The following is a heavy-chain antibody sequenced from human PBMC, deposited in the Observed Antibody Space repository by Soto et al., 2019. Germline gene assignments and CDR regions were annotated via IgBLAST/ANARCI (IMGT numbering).Heavy chain of an antibody. J-gene: IGHJ6*02. V-gene: IGHV3-30*18. CDR1: GFTFRGYG. Sequence: GGSLRLSCAASGFTFRGYGMHWVRQSPGKGLEWVAAISHDESNTYYADSVKGRFTISRDNSKNTLYLQMNSLRPEDTAVYYCAKGRSNLWSGYWAPLSYGMDVWAQGTTAPFPS. CDR3: AKGRSNLWSGYWAPLSYGMDV. D-gene: IGHD3-3*01. CDR2: ISHDESNT.